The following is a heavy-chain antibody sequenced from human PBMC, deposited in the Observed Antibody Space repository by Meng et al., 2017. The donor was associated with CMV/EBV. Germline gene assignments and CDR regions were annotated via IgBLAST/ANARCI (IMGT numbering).Heavy chain of an antibody. Sequence: TCYRYGVCFSCYSWHFIGSPPGKRLEWIGKINDSGRTSFTPSLKRRVTISVDTSKNQFSLKLSSVTAADTAVYYCAGDNDFWSGSTDYWGQGTLVTVSS. J-gene: IGHJ4*02. D-gene: IGHD3-3*01. CDR3: AGDNDFWSGSTDY. CDR1: GVCFSCYS. V-gene: IGHV4-34*01. CDR2: INDSGRT.